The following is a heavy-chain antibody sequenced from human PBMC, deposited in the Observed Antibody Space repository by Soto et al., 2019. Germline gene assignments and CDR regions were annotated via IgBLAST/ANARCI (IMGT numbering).Heavy chain of an antibody. J-gene: IGHJ4*02. CDR1: GGSISSSNC. CDR2: IYHSGST. D-gene: IGHD3-10*01. CDR3: ERVGVRGVKYYY. V-gene: IGHV4-4*02. Sequence: QVQLQESGPGLVKPSGTLSLTGAVSGGSISSSNCWSWVRQPPGKGLEWFGEIYHSGSTNYNPTLIGRMTISVDESKGEFSLKLSSVTAADTAECNCERVGVRGVKYYYCGKGTLVTVSS.